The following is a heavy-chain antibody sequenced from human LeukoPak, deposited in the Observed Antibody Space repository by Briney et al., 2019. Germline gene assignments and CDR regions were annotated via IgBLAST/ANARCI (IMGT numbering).Heavy chain of an antibody. CDR2: ISSSSSYI. CDR3: AREREEFYYFYGMDV. CDR1: GFTFSSHT. V-gene: IGHV3-21*01. D-gene: IGHD2/OR15-2a*01. Sequence: GGSLRLPCAASGFTFSSHTVNWVRQAPGKGLEWVSSISSSSSYIYYADSVKGRFTISRDNAKNSLYLQMNSLRAEDTAVYYCAREREEFYYFYGMDVWGQGTTVTVSS. J-gene: IGHJ6*02.